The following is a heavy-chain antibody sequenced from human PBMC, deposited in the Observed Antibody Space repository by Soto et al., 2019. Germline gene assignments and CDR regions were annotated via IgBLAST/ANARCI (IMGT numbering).Heavy chain of an antibody. D-gene: IGHD6-13*01. V-gene: IGHV4-59*01. CDR1: GGYISSYY. CDR3: ARVVAGPLYSSSWHGADWFDP. J-gene: IGHJ5*02. CDR2: IYYSGST. Sequence: SETLSLTCTVSGGYISSYYWSWIRQPPGKGLEWIGYIYYSGSTNYNPSLKSRVTISVDTSKNQFSLKLSSVTAADTAVYYCARVVAGPLYSSSWHGADWFDPWGQGTLVTVSS.